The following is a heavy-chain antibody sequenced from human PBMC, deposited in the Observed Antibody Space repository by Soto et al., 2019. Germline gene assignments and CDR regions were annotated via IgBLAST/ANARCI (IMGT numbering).Heavy chain of an antibody. CDR1: GFTFSNFA. CDR2: ISGSGGST. J-gene: IGHJ4*02. D-gene: IGHD5-12*01. CDR3: AKDIVAVGGYETFDF. V-gene: IGHV3-23*01. Sequence: PGGSLRLSCAASGFTFSNFAMRWVRQAPGKGLEWVSDISGSGGSTYYAESVKGRFTISRDNSKNTLFLQMNSLRVEDTAVYYCAKDIVAVGGYETFDFWGQGTMLTVSS.